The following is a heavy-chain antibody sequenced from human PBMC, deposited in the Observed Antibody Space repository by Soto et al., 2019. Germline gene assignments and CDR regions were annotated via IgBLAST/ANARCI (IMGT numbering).Heavy chain of an antibody. CDR2: IYHTGRT. Sequence: PSETLSLTCTVSGGSISSYYWSWLRQPPGKRLEWIGDIYHTGRTSYSPSLMSRVTMPVDTSKNQFSLKVTSVSAADTAVYYCARVEVPESSSWHPFDPWGQGTLVTVSS. CDR3: ARVEVPESSSWHPFDP. V-gene: IGHV4-59*12. D-gene: IGHD6-13*01. CDR1: GGSISSYY. J-gene: IGHJ5*02.